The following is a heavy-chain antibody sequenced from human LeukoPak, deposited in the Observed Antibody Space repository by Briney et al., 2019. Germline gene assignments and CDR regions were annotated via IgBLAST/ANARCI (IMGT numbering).Heavy chain of an antibody. CDR1: GFTFSDYY. V-gene: IGHV3-11*04. D-gene: IGHD5-18*01. CDR2: ISSSGSTI. CDR3: ARDRRHSHSGFDY. J-gene: IGHJ4*02. Sequence: PGGSLRLSCAASGFTFSDYYMSWIRQAPGKGLEWVSYISSSGSTIYYADSVKGRFTISRDNSKNTLYLQMNSLRAEDTAVYYCARDRRHSHSGFDYWGQGTLVTVSS.